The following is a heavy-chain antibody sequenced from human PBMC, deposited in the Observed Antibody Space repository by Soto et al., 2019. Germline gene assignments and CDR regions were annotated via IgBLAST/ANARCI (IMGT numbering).Heavy chain of an antibody. D-gene: IGHD6-13*01. CDR2: IYYSGST. J-gene: IGHJ6*03. CDR1: GGCICSSSYY. V-gene: IGHV4-39*01. Sequence: PSESLSLTCTVCGGCICSSSYYLGWIRQPPGKGLEWIGSIYYSGSTYYNPSLKSRVTISVDTSKNQFSLKLSSVTAADTAVYYCASNTPSRKNYYYYMDVWGKGTTVTVSS. CDR3: ASNTPSRKNYYYYMDV.